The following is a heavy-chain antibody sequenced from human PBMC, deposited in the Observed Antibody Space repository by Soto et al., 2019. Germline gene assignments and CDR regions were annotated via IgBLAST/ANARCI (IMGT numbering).Heavy chain of an antibody. J-gene: IGHJ3*02. Sequence: QVQLQESGPGLVKPSQTLSLTCTVSGGSISSGGYYWSWIRQHPGKGLEWIGYIYYSGSTYYNPSLKSRVSISVDTSKNQFSLKLSSVTAADTAVYYCARDGQYYYEQNDDFDIWGQGTMVTVSS. CDR1: GGSISSGGYY. D-gene: IGHD3-22*01. CDR3: ARDGQYYYEQNDDFDI. V-gene: IGHV4-31*03. CDR2: IYYSGST.